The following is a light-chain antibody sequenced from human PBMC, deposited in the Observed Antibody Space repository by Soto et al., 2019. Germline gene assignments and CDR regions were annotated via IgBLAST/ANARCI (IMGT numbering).Light chain of an antibody. J-gene: IGKJ3*01. Sequence: DIQMTQSPSSLSASVGDRVTITCRATQGISNYLAWYQQKPGKVPKLLIYTASTLRSGVPSRFSGSGSGTDFHLTISSLQPEDAQTYYGQKYTRAPITFGPGTKVDI. CDR3: QKYTRAPIT. CDR1: QGISNY. V-gene: IGKV1-27*01. CDR2: TAS.